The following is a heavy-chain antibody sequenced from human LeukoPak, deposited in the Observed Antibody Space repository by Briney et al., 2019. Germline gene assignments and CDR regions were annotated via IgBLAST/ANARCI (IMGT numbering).Heavy chain of an antibody. CDR1: GGTFSSYA. V-gene: IGHV1-69*04. D-gene: IGHD3-10*01. J-gene: IGHJ6*02. CDR2: IIPILGIA. CDR3: ARDPTMVRAMDV. Sequence: GASVKVSCKASGGTFSSYAISWVRQAPGQGLEWMGRIIPILGIANYAQKFQGRVTITADKSTSTAYMELSSLRSEDTAVYYCARDPTMVRAMDVWSQGTTVTVSS.